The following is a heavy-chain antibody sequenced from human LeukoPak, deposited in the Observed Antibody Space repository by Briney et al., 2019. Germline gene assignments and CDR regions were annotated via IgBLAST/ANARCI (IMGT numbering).Heavy chain of an antibody. CDR3: ASALEWSAY. Sequence: SVKVSCKASGGTFSRYAISLVGQAPGQRLEWMGGIIPIFGTANYAQKFQGRVTITADESPSTACVDASRLSSEDTAVYYGASALEWSAYWGQGTLVTVSS. CDR2: IIPIFGTA. D-gene: IGHD3-3*01. CDR1: GGTFSRYA. J-gene: IGHJ4*02. V-gene: IGHV1-69*13.